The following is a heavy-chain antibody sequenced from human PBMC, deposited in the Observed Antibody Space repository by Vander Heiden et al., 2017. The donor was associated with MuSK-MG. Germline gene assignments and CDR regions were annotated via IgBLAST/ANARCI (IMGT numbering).Heavy chain of an antibody. V-gene: IGHV3-30*18. J-gene: IGHJ4*02. Sequence: QVQLAESGGGVVQPGMSLRPSCAASGCTFSSYGMHWVRQAPGKGLEWVAVISYDGSNKYYADSVKGRFTISRDNSKNTLYLQMNSLRAEDTAVYYCAKVAVLMVYAIDYFDYWGQGTLVTVSS. CDR3: AKVAVLMVYAIDYFDY. CDR1: GCTFSSYG. D-gene: IGHD2-8*01. CDR2: ISYDGSNK.